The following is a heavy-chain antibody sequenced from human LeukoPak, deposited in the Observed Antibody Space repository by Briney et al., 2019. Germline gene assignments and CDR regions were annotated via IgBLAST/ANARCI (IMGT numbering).Heavy chain of an antibody. J-gene: IGHJ6*03. CDR2: ISSSRSAI. V-gene: IGHV3-48*01. Sequence: GGSLRLSCAASGFTLSRYSMEWGPQAPGEGVEWGLYISSSRSAIYYADPVTGRFTISRDNAKNSLYLQMNSLRAEDTAVYYCASSLYCSSTSCSRLYMDVWGKGTTVTVSS. D-gene: IGHD2-2*01. CDR3: ASSLYCSSTSCSRLYMDV. CDR1: GFTLSRYS.